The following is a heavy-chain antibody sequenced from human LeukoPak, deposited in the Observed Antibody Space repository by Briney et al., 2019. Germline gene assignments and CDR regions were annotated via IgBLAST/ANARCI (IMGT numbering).Heavy chain of an antibody. CDR1: GYTFSTYN. V-gene: IGHV1-46*01. CDR3: VRASSGTKSRLDY. Sequence: VASVKVSCKASGYTFSTYNVHWVRPAPGQGLEWMGIINPGDSTTTYAQMFQGRVTMTRDTSTTTVYMELSSLRSEDTAVYYCVRASSGTKSRLDYWGQGTLVTVSS. D-gene: IGHD1-7*01. J-gene: IGHJ4*02. CDR2: INPGDSTT.